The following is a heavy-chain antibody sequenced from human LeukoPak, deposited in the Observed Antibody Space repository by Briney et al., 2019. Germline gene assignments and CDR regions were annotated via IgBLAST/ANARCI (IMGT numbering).Heavy chain of an antibody. CDR3: AKSIAAAGYFDP. CDR2: INPNSGGT. V-gene: IGHV1-2*02. Sequence: ASVKVSCKASGYTFTGYYMHWVRQAPGQGLEWMGWINPNSGGTNYAQKFQGRVTMTRDTSISTAYMELSRLRSDDTAVYYCAKSIAAAGYFDPWGQGTLVTVSS. J-gene: IGHJ5*02. CDR1: GYTFTGYY. D-gene: IGHD6-13*01.